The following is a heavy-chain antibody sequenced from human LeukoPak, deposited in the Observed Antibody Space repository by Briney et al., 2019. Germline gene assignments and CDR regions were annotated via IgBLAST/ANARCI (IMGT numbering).Heavy chain of an antibody. Sequence: GGSLRLSCAASGFTISNYNMDWVRQAPGKGLEWISYISTSGIIYYADSVRGRFTISRDNAKNSLYLQMNSLRDEDTAVYYCARDDPNWDPSSYYFDSWGQGVLVTVSS. V-gene: IGHV3-48*02. CDR3: ARDDPNWDPSSYYFDS. D-gene: IGHD3-10*01. CDR2: ISTSGII. CDR1: GFTISNYN. J-gene: IGHJ4*02.